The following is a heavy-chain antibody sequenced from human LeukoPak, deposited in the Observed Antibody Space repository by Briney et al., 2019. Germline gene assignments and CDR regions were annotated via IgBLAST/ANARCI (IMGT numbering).Heavy chain of an antibody. CDR3: ARVYSSSWQRGWFDP. D-gene: IGHD6-13*01. Sequence: PSETLSLTCAVHGGSFSGYYWSWIRQPPGKGLEWIGEINHSGSTNYNPSLKSRVTISVDTSKNQFSLKLSSVTAADTAVYYCARVYSSSWQRGWFDPWGQGTLVTVSS. CDR1: GGSFSGYY. CDR2: INHSGST. J-gene: IGHJ5*02. V-gene: IGHV4-34*01.